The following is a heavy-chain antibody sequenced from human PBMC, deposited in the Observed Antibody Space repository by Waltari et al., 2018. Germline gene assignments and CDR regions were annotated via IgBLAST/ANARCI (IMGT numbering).Heavy chain of an antibody. CDR2: RSANSGNT. J-gene: IGHJ5*02. Sequence: QVQLVQSGAEVKKPGASVKVSCKASGYTFTSYDINWVRQATGQGLEWMGWRSANSGNTGYAQKFQGIVTITRNTAISTAYMELSSLRSEDTAVYYCARAGRKNYDYIWGSYRPWWFDPWGQGTLVTVSS. CDR3: ARAGRKNYDYIWGSYRPWWFDP. V-gene: IGHV1-8*03. CDR1: GYTFTSYD. D-gene: IGHD3-16*01.